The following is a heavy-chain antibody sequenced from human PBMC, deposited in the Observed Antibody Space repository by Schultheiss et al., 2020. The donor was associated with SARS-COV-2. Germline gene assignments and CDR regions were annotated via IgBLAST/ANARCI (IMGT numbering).Heavy chain of an antibody. V-gene: IGHV3-13*01. J-gene: IGHJ3*02. Sequence: GESLKISCAASGFTFSSYDMHWVRQATGKGLEWVSAIGTAGDTYYPGSVKGRFTISRYNSKNTLYLQMNSLRAEDTAVYYCARGGVVGDAFDIWGQGTMVTVSS. CDR2: IGTAGDT. CDR1: GFTFSSYD. D-gene: IGHD1-26*01. CDR3: ARGGVVGDAFDI.